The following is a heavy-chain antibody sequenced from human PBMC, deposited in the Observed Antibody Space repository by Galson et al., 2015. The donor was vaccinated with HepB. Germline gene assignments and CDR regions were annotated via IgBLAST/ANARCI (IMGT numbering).Heavy chain of an antibody. CDR1: GGSLNGGDYY. V-gene: IGHV4-39*07. Sequence: SETLSLTCAVSGGSLNGGDYYWGWIRQPPGNGLQWIANIHHSGRPDSHDPSLRGRVSISVDTSRNQFSLTLTSVTPADTAVYFCARTARYSGPSLYDFWGQGILVTVSS. CDR2: IHHSGRP. CDR3: ARTARYSGPSLYDF. J-gene: IGHJ4*02. D-gene: IGHD4-23*01.